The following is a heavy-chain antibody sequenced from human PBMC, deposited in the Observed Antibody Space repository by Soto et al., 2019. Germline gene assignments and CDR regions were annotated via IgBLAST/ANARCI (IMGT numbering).Heavy chain of an antibody. CDR2: IYPGDSDT. V-gene: IGHV5-51*01. D-gene: IGHD3-3*01. CDR1: GYSFTSYW. CDR3: ARHGVMTNDFWSGKILNYYMDV. J-gene: IGHJ6*03. Sequence: GESLKISCKGSGYSFTSYWIGWVRQMPGKGLEWMGIIYPGDSDTRYSPSFQGQVTISADKSISTAYLQWSSLKASDTAMYYCARHGVMTNDFWSGKILNYYMDVWGKGTTVTVSS.